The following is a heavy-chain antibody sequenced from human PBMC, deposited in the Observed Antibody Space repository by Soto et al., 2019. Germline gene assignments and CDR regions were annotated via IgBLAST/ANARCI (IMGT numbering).Heavy chain of an antibody. V-gene: IGHV1-69*01. J-gene: IGHJ4*02. D-gene: IGHD3-10*01. CDR2: IIPIFGTA. Sequence: QVQLVQSGAEVKKPGSSVKVSCKASGGTFSSYAISWVRQAPGQGLEWMGGIIPIFGTANYAQKFQGRVKINAEETKRHGYMELSSLRSEDTAVYYCARDRYTYYYGSESLYYFDYWGQGTLVTVSS. CDR1: GGTFSSYA. CDR3: ARDRYTYYYGSESLYYFDY.